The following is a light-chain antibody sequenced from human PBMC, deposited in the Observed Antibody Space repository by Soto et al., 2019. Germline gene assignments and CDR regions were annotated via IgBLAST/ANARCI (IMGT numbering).Light chain of an antibody. CDR2: DAS. CDR3: QQYNSYPWT. J-gene: IGKJ1*01. CDR1: QSISSW. V-gene: IGKV1-5*01. Sequence: DIQMTQSPSTLSASVGDRDAITCRASQSISSWLAWYQQKPGKAPKLLIYDASNLESGVPSRFSGSGSGTEFTLTIGSLQPDDFATYHCQQYNSYPWTFGQGTKVDIK.